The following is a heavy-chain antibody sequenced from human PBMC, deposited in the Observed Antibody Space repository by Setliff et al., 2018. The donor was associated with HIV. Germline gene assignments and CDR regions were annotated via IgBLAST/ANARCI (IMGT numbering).Heavy chain of an antibody. Sequence: ESLKISCKGSGYKFSSYWIGWVRQMPGKGLEWMGIIYPGDSDTRYSPSFQGQITISADKSTNTAYLQWTGLKASDTAMYYCARLPNAATYQSYYMDVWGEGTTVTVSS. CDR2: IYPGDSDT. V-gene: IGHV5-51*01. CDR3: ARLPNAATYQSYYMDV. J-gene: IGHJ6*03. CDR1: GYKFSSYW. D-gene: IGHD2-15*01.